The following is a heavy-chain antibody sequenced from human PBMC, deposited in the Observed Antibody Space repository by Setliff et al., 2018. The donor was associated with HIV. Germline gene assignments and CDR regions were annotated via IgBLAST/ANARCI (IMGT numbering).Heavy chain of an antibody. V-gene: IGHV3-48*01. CDR2: ISFSSSVI. Sequence: PGGSLRLSCAASGFTFSSYSLNWVRQAPGKGLEWISYISFSSSVIYYADSVKGRFTISRDNSKNTLYLQMNSLRAEDTAVYYCAKDRGVVGWGQGTLVTVSS. J-gene: IGHJ4*02. D-gene: IGHD2-15*01. CDR3: AKDRGVVG. CDR1: GFTFSSYS.